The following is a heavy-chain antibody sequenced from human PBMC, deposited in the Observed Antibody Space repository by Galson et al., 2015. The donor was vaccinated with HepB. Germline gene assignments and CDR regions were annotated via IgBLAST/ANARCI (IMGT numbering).Heavy chain of an antibody. J-gene: IGHJ4*02. CDR1: GYSFTRYA. D-gene: IGHD2-2*01. CDR3: ARARGYCTSTSCPALLDS. V-gene: IGHV1-3*01. CDR2: ISAGNGDT. Sequence: SVKVSCKASGYSFTRYATHWVRQAPGQGLEWMGWISAGNGDTKYSQRFQDRVTISRDAFASTAYMELSSLRSGDTAVYYCARARGYCTSTSCPALLDSWGQGTLVTVSS.